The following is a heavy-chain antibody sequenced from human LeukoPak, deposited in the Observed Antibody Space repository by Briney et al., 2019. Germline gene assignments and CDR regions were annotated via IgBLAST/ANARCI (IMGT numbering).Heavy chain of an antibody. CDR2: ISGSGGST. J-gene: IGHJ3*02. CDR3: ASRPYCGGDCYDDAFDI. Sequence: PGGSLRLSCAASGFTFSSYAMSWVRQAPGKGLEWVSAISGSGGSTYYADSVKGRFTISRDNSKNTLYLQMNSLRAEDTAVYYCASRPYCGGDCYDDAFDIWGQGTMVTVSS. CDR1: GFTFSSYA. D-gene: IGHD2-21*02. V-gene: IGHV3-23*01.